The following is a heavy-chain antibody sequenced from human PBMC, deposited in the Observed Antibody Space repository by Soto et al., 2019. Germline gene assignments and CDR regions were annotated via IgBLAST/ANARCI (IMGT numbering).Heavy chain of an antibody. J-gene: IGHJ4*02. CDR2: IYYRGST. V-gene: IGHV4-59*01. D-gene: IGHD2-2*01. Sequence: SETLSLTCTVSGGSISSYYWSWIRQPPGKGLEWIGYIYYRGSTNYNPSLKSRVTISVDTSKNQFSLKLSSATAADTAVYYCARCRSTSCHLFDYWGQGTLVTAPQ. CDR1: GGSISSYY. CDR3: ARCRSTSCHLFDY.